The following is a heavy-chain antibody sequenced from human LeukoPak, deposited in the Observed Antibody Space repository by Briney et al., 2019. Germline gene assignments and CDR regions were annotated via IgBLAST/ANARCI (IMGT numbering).Heavy chain of an antibody. J-gene: IGHJ4*02. D-gene: IGHD3-3*01. CDR3: ARGTVFGNY. Sequence: PGGSLRLSCEASGFTFSSFWMTGLRQAPGTGLEWVANIKQDGSEENYMDSVKGGFTISRYNAKNSVYLQMSSPRAEDTAVYYCARGTVFGNYWGQGTLVTVSS. CDR2: IKQDGSEE. CDR1: GFTFSSFW. V-gene: IGHV3-7*01.